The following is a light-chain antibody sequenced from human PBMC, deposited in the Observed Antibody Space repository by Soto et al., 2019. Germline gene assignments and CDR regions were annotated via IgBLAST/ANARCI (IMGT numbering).Light chain of an antibody. CDR3: AAWDASLKVL. CDR2: NNN. CDR1: SSNIGSYP. V-gene: IGLV1-44*01. Sequence: QAVVTQPPSASGTPGQRVIISCSGSSSNIGSYPVNWYRQLPGTAPKLLIYNNNQRPSGVPDRFSGSQSGTSASLAISGLLSEDEADYYCAAWDASLKVLFGGGTKVTVL. J-gene: IGLJ2*01.